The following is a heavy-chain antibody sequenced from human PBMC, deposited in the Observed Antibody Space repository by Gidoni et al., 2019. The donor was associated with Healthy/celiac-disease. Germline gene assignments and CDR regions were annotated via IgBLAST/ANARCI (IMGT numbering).Heavy chain of an antibody. V-gene: IGHV1-69*02. CDR3: ARAPNYYGSGTYFDY. CDR2: IIPILGIA. J-gene: IGHJ4*02. CDR1: GGTFSSYT. Sequence: QVQLVQSGAEVTKPGSSVKVSCKASGGTFSSYTISWVRQAPGQGLEWMGRIIPILGIANYAQKFQGRVTITADKSTSTAYMELSSLRSEDTAVYYCARAPNYYGSGTYFDYWGQGTLVTVSS. D-gene: IGHD3-10*01.